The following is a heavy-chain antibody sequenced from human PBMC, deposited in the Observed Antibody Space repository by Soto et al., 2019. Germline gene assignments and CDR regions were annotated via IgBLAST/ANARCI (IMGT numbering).Heavy chain of an antibody. CDR1: NGSISSGGYS. Sequence: SETLSLTCTVSNGSISSGGYSWSWIRRTPGKGLEWIGYIYPTGKTYYNPSLKNRATLSIDTSQNQFSLQLTSVTAADTAVYYCARAPPGPAPRWGVWGHGTTVTVSS. CDR3: ARAPPGPAPRWGV. V-gene: IGHV4-30-2*01. CDR2: IYPTGKT. D-gene: IGHD3-16*01. J-gene: IGHJ6*02.